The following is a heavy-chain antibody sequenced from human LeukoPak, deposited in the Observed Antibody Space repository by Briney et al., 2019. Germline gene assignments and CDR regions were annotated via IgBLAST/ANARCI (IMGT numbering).Heavy chain of an antibody. CDR3: ARRTIPRMDFDY. V-gene: IGHV3-7*03. CDR2: IKQDGSQK. CDR1: GFTFSTYW. Sequence: GGSLRLSCAASGFTFSTYWMNWVRQAPGLGLEWVASIKQDGSQKYYVDSVKGRFTISRDNAKNSLYLQMNSLRAEDTAVYYCARRTIPRMDFDYWGQGTLVTVSS. J-gene: IGHJ4*02. D-gene: IGHD1-14*01.